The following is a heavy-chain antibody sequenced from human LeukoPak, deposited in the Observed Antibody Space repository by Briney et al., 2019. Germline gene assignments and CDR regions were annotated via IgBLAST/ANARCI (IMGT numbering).Heavy chain of an antibody. J-gene: IGHJ5*02. CDR3: AKSPRSAADNWFDP. Sequence: GGSLRLCCAASGFTLSTYAMNWVRQAPGKGLEWVSGISAGGRSTYYADSVKGRFTISRDNSKNTLYLQMNSLTVEDTAVYYCAKSPRSAADNWFDPWGQGTLVTVSS. V-gene: IGHV3-23*01. CDR2: ISAGGRST. CDR1: GFTLSTYA. D-gene: IGHD6-13*01.